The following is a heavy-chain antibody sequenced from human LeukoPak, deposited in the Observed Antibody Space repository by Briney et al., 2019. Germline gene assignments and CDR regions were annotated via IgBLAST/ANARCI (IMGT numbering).Heavy chain of an antibody. Sequence: ASVKVSCKASGYTFTSYGISWVRQAPGQGLEWMGWISAYNGNTNCAQKLQGRVTMTTDTSTSTAYMELRSLRSDDTAVYYCARDVESYDILTGYYTDPLDYWGQGTLVTVSS. CDR2: ISAYNGNT. CDR1: GYTFTSYG. V-gene: IGHV1-18*01. D-gene: IGHD3-9*01. CDR3: ARDVESYDILTGYYTDPLDY. J-gene: IGHJ4*02.